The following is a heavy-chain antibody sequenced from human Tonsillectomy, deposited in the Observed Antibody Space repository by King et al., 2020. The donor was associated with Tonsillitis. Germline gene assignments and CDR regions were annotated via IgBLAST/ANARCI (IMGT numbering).Heavy chain of an antibody. CDR1: GFTFGSYS. D-gene: IGHD1-1*01. CDR2: ISSGGSPM. CDR3: ARDDNGAFDH. V-gene: IGHV3-48*02. Sequence: VQLVESGGGLVQPGGSLRLSCAASGFTFGSYSLNWVRQAPGKGLEWVSYISSGGSPMYYADSVQGRFTISRDNAKNSLYLQLNSLRDEDTAIYYCARDDNGAFDHWGQGILVTVSS. J-gene: IGHJ4*02.